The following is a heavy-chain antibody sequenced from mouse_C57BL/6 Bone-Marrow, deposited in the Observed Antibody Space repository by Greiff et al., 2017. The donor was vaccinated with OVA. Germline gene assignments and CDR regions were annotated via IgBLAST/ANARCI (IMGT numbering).Heavy chain of an antibody. V-gene: IGHV1-61*01. J-gene: IGHJ3*01. CDR3: ARFWGDYYGSSLAY. CDR2: IYPSDSET. CDR1: GYTFTSYW. Sequence: QVQLQQPGAELVRPGSSVKLSCKASGYTFTSYWMDWVKQRPGQGLEWIGNIYPSDSETHYNQKFKDKATLTVDKSSSTAYMQLSSLTSADSAVYYCARFWGDYYGSSLAYWGQGTLVTVSA. D-gene: IGHD1-1*01.